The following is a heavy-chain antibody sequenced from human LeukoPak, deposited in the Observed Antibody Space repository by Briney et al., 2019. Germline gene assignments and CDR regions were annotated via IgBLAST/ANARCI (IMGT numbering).Heavy chain of an antibody. CDR3: ARDRDLDFDY. D-gene: IGHD5-24*01. CDR2: ISYDGSNK. V-gene: IGHV3-30-3*01. J-gene: IGHJ4*02. Sequence: GRSLSPSCAAAGFTSSSYAIPWVRQAAGKGLEWVAVISYDGSNKYYADSVKGRFTLSRNNSKNTLYLQMNRLRAEDTAVCYCARDRDLDFDYWGQGTLVTVSS. CDR1: GFTSSSYA.